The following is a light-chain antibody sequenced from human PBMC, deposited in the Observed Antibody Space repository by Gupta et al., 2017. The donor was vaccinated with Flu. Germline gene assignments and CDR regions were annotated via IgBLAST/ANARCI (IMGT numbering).Light chain of an antibody. CDR2: VNPDGSH. CDR1: SGHISYA. V-gene: IGLV4-69*01. CDR3: QTWGTGTGVG. J-gene: IGLJ2*01. Sequence: QLVLTQSPSASASLGASVKLTCTLSSGHISYAIAWHQQQPEKGPQDLMKVNPDGSHSKGDGIPDRFSGSSSGPERYLTISSLQADDEADYYCQTWGTGTGVGFAGGTKLTVL.